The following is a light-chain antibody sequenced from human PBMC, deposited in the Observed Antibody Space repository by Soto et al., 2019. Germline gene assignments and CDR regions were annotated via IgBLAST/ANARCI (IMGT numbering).Light chain of an antibody. CDR1: QSVLNHSNNKNY. Sequence: DIVMTQSPESLAVSLGERATINCKSSQSVLNHSNNKNYLTWYQQKPGQPPKLLIYWASARESGVPGRFSGSGSGTDFTLTISSLQAEDVAVYYCQQYLTTPITFGGGTRVEI. CDR2: WAS. V-gene: IGKV4-1*01. CDR3: QQYLTTPIT. J-gene: IGKJ4*01.